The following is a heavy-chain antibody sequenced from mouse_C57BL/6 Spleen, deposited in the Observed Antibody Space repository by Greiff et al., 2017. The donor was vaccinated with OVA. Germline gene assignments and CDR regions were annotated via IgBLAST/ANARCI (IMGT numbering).Heavy chain of an antibody. CDR1: GYTFTDYE. CDR2: IDPETGGT. J-gene: IGHJ4*01. V-gene: IGHV1-15*01. D-gene: IGHD1-1*01. Sequence: QVQLKESGAELVRPGASVTLSCKASGYTFTDYEMHWVKQTPVHGLEWIGAIDPETGGTAYNQKFKGKAILTADKSSSTAYMELRSLTSEDSAVYYCTRTVVAVPYAMDYWGQGTSVTVSS. CDR3: TRTVVAVPYAMDY.